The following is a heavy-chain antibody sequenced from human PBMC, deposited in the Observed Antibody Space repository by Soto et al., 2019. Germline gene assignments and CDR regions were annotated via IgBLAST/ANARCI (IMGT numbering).Heavy chain of an antibody. CDR1: GFTFSSYG. CDR3: ASQWHCSGGSCDGDDDGFAFDI. CDR2: IWYDGSNK. V-gene: IGHV3-33*01. Sequence: GGSLRLSCAASGFTFSSYGMHWVRQAPGKGLEWVTVIWYDGSNKYYADSVKGRFTISRDNSKNTLYLQMNSLRAEDTAVYYCASQWHCSGGSCDGDDDGFAFDIWGQGTMVTVSS. J-gene: IGHJ3*02. D-gene: IGHD2-15*01.